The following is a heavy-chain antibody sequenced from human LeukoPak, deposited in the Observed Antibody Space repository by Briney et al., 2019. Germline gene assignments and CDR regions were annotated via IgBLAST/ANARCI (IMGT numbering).Heavy chain of an antibody. CDR1: GYSISSGYY. J-gene: IGHJ4*02. CDR2: IYHSGST. V-gene: IGHV4-38-2*02. D-gene: IGHD3-10*01. CDR3: AREPMVRGVYDY. Sequence: SETLSLTCAVSGYSISSGYYWGWIRQPPGKGLEWIGSIYHSGSTYYNPSLKSRVTISVDTSKNQFSLKLSSVTAADTAVYYCAREPMVRGVYDYWGQGTLVTVSS.